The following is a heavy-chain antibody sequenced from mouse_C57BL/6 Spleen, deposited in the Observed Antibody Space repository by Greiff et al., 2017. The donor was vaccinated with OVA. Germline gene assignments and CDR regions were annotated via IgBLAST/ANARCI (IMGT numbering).Heavy chain of an antibody. CDR1: GYAFTNYL. D-gene: IGHD2-5*01. J-gene: IGHJ4*01. Sequence: VQVVESGAELVRPGTSVKVSCKASGYAFTNYLIEWVKQRPGQGLEWIGVINPGSGGTNYNEKFKGKATLTADKSSSTAYMQLSSLTSEDSAVYFCARGDYSNYVAMDYWGQGTSVTVSS. CDR2: INPGSGGT. V-gene: IGHV1-54*01. CDR3: ARGDYSNYVAMDY.